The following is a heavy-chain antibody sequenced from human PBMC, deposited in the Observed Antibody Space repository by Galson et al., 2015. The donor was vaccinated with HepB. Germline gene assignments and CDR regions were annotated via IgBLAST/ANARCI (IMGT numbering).Heavy chain of an antibody. Sequence: SLRLSCASSGFTFSSYAMSWVRQAPGKGLEWVSAISGSGGSTYYADSVKDRFTISRDNSKNTLYLQMNSLRAEDTAVYYCAKDGTIFGVVITCFDYWGQGTLVTVSS. J-gene: IGHJ4*02. CDR1: GFTFSSYA. CDR2: ISGSGGST. D-gene: IGHD3-3*01. CDR3: AKDGTIFGVVITCFDY. V-gene: IGHV3-23*01.